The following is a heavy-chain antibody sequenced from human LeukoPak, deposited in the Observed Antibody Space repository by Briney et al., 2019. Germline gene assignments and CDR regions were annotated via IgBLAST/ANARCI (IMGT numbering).Heavy chain of an antibody. V-gene: IGHV1-2*02. CDR1: GYTFTGYY. CDR2: INPNSGGT. Sequence: GASVKVSCKASGYTFTGYYMHWVRQAPGQGLEWMGWINPNSGGTNYAQKFQGRVTMTRETSIRTAYMDLSRLRSDDTAVFYCARGLGDGYNLNTLDYWGQGTLVTVSS. CDR3: ARGLGDGYNLNTLDY. J-gene: IGHJ4*02. D-gene: IGHD5-24*01.